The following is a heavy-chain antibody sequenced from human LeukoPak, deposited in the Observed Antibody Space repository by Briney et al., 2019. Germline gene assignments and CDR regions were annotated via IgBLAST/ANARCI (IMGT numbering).Heavy chain of an antibody. J-gene: IGHJ5*02. CDR2: IRSDGSNK. CDR1: GFTFSSYG. V-gene: IGHV3-30*02. Sequence: GGSLRLSCAASGFTFSSYGMHWVRQAPGKGLEWVAFIRSDGSNKYYADSVKGRFTISRDNSKNTLYLQMNSLRAEDTAVYYCARDFEFWSSSSPLGPWGQGTLVTVSS. CDR3: ARDFEFWSSSSPLGP. D-gene: IGHD6-6*01.